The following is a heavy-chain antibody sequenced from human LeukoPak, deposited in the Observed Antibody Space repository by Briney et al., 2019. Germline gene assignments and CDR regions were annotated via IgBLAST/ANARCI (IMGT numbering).Heavy chain of an antibody. CDR3: AKETSPGYSSGWYGFDY. Sequence: PGGSLRLSCAASGFTFSSYGMHWVRRAPGKGLEWVAFIRYDGSNKYYADSVKGRFTISRDNSKNTLYLQMNSLRAEDTAVYYCAKETSPGYSSGWYGFDYWGQGTLVTVSS. D-gene: IGHD6-19*01. V-gene: IGHV3-30*02. J-gene: IGHJ4*02. CDR1: GFTFSSYG. CDR2: IRYDGSNK.